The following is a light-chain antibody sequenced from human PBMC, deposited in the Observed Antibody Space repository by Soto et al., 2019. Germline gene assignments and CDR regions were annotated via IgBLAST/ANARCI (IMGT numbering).Light chain of an antibody. V-gene: IGKV3-11*01. CDR2: SGY. J-gene: IGKJ1*01. CDR3: QQRYSWLRV. CDR1: QSVSSS. Sequence: FVVTQSPDTLSLSPGETATLSCRASQSVSSSVAWYQHKPGQSPRLVVYSGYKRSPGIPARFSGRGSGTDFTLTISSLESDDFAIYYCQQRYSWLRVFGPGTKVNIK.